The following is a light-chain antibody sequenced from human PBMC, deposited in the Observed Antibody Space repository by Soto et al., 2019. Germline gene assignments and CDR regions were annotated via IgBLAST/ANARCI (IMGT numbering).Light chain of an antibody. Sequence: QSVLTQPPSVSEAPRQRVTISCSGSRSNVGNNAVNWYQQLPGKAPKLLIYYDDLLPSGVSDRFSGSKSGTSASLAISGLQYEDEAYYYCAVWDDSLNGVVFGGGTKLTVL. CDR3: AVWDDSLNGVV. J-gene: IGLJ3*02. V-gene: IGLV1-36*01. CDR2: YDD. CDR1: RSNVGNNA.